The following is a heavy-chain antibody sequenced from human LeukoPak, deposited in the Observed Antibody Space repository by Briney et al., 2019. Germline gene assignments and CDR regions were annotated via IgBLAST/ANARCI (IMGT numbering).Heavy chain of an antibody. CDR1: GFTLSSYS. J-gene: IGHJ4*02. V-gene: IGHV3-21*01. CDR2: ISSSSSYI. CDR3: ARDKVVGYSYGLCYFDY. D-gene: IGHD5-18*01. Sequence: GGSLRLSCAASGFTLSSYSMNWVRQAPGKGLEWVSSISSSSSYIYYADSVKGRFTISRDNAKNSLYLQMNSLRAEDTAVYYCARDKVVGYSYGLCYFDYWGQGTLVTVSS.